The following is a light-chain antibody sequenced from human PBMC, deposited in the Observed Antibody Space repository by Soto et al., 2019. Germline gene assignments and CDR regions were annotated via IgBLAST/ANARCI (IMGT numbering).Light chain of an antibody. CDR2: EVR. V-gene: IGLV2-14*01. CDR3: TSYTGSSGDV. Sequence: QSALTQPASVSGSPGQSITISCTGTSSDVGGYDFVSWYQQHPLKAPKLILYEVRNRPSGVSSRFSGSKSGNTASLTISGLQAEDEADYYCTSYTGSSGDVFGTGTKLTVL. J-gene: IGLJ1*01. CDR1: SSDVGGYDF.